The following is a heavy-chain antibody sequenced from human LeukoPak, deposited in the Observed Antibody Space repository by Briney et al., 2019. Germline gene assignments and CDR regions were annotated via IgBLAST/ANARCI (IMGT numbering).Heavy chain of an antibody. CDR2: INSSSSYT. Sequence: GGSLRLSCAASGFTFSDYYMSWIRQAPGKGLEGVSYINSSSSYTNYADSVKGRFTISRDNAKNSLYLQMNSLRAEDTAVYYCARDALITMVRGVIPYYFDYWGQGTLVTVSS. V-gene: IGHV3-11*05. J-gene: IGHJ4*02. CDR1: GFTFSDYY. D-gene: IGHD3-10*01. CDR3: ARDALITMVRGVIPYYFDY.